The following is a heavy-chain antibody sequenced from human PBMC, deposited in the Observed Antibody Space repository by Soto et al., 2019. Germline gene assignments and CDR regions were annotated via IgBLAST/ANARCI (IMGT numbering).Heavy chain of an antibody. J-gene: IGHJ4*02. V-gene: IGHV4-31*03. CDR3: ARTGGSGSYLSAVFDY. CDR2: IYYSGST. Sequence: QVQLQESGPGLVKPSQTLSLTCTVSGGSISSGGYYWSWIRQHPGKGLEWIGYIYYSGSTYYNPSLKSRVTISVDTSKNQFSLKLSSVTAADTAVYYCARTGGSGSYLSAVFDYWGQGTLVTVSS. CDR1: GGSISSGGYY. D-gene: IGHD3-10*01.